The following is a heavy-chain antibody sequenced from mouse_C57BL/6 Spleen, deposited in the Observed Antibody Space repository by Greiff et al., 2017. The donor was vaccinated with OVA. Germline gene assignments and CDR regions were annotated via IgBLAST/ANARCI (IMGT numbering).Heavy chain of an antibody. Sequence: EVNVVESEGGLVQPGSSMKLSCTASGFTFSDYYMAWVRQVPEKGLEWVANINYDGSSTYYLDSLKSRFIISRDNAKNILYLQMSSLKSEDTATYYCARDQHYYGSSYPFAYWGQGTLVTVSA. CDR2: INYDGSST. V-gene: IGHV5-16*01. J-gene: IGHJ3*01. D-gene: IGHD1-1*01. CDR3: ARDQHYYGSSYPFAY. CDR1: GFTFSDYY.